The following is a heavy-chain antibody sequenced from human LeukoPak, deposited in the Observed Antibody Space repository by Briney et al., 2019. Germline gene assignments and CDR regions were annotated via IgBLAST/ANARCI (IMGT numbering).Heavy chain of an antibody. D-gene: IGHD6-19*01. CDR2: IKQDGSEK. J-gene: IGHJ4*02. CDR3: ARVQGSSGPGIFEY. V-gene: IGHV3-7*01. Sequence: GGSLRLSCAASGFAFSNYWMSWVRQAPGKGLEWVANIKQDGSEKFYVDSVKGRLTISRDNAKNSLYLQMNSLRVEDTAVYYCARVQGSSGPGIFEYWGQGTLVTVSS. CDR1: GFAFSNYW.